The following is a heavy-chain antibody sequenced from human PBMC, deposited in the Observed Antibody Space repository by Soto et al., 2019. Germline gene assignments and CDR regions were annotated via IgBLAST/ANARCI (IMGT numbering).Heavy chain of an antibody. V-gene: IGHV4-61*01. CDR1: GGSVSSGSYY. CDR2: IYYSGST. D-gene: IGHD5-18*01. J-gene: IGHJ4*02. CDR3: ARERGYSFYFDY. Sequence: SETLSLTCTVSGGSVSSGSYYWSWIRQPPGKGLEWIGYIYYSGSTSYNPSLKSRVTKSVDISVDTSKNQFSLKLSSVTAADTAVYYCARERGYSFYFDYWGQGTLVTVSS.